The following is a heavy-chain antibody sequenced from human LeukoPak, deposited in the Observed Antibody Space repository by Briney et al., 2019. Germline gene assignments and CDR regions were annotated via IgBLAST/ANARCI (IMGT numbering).Heavy chain of an antibody. D-gene: IGHD3-10*01. V-gene: IGHV1-18*01. J-gene: IGHJ4*02. Sequence: ASVKVSCKASGYTFTSYGISWVRQAPGQGLEWMGWISAYNGNTNYAQKLQGRVTMTTDTSTSTAYMELRSLRSDDTAVYYCARAPPRYGSGSYWENWGQGTLVTVSS. CDR2: ISAYNGNT. CDR1: GYTFTSYG. CDR3: ARAPPRYGSGSYWEN.